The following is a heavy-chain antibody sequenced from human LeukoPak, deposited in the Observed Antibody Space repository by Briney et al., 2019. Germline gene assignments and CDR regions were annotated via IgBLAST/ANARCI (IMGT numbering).Heavy chain of an antibody. Sequence: SETLSLTCTVSGGSISSRSYYWGWIRQPPGKGLEWIGSIYYSGSTYYNPSLKSRVTISVDTSKNQFSLKLSSVTAADTAVYYCARNGCTNGVCYGYYYYYYMDVWGKGTTVTVSS. CDR3: ARNGCTNGVCYGYYYYYYMDV. J-gene: IGHJ6*03. CDR2: IYYSGST. D-gene: IGHD2-8*01. CDR1: GGSISSRSYY. V-gene: IGHV4-39*07.